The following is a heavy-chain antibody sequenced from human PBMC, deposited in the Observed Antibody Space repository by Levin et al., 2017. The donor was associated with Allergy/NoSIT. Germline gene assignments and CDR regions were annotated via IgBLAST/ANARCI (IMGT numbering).Heavy chain of an antibody. Sequence: PSETLSLTCTVSGGSISSYYWSWIRQPAGKGLEWIGRIYTSGSTNYNPSLKSRVTMSVDTSKNQFSLKLSSVTAADTAVYYCARGDQRGGSQVDGMDVWGQGTTVTVSS. CDR2: IYTSGST. D-gene: IGHD1-26*01. CDR3: ARGDQRGGSQVDGMDV. J-gene: IGHJ6*02. V-gene: IGHV4-4*07. CDR1: GGSISSYY.